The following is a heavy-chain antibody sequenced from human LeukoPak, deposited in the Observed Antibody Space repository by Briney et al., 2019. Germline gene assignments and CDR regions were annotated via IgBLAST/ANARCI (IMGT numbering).Heavy chain of an antibody. Sequence: GGSLRLSCVASGVPFSSYWMTWVRQAPGKGLEWVANIKQDGSKKSYVDSMKGRFTISRDNAKNSLYLQMNSLRAEDTAIYYCTRVGYIDEGIDYWGQGTLVTVSS. V-gene: IGHV3-7*04. J-gene: IGHJ4*02. CDR2: IKQDGSKK. CDR1: GVPFSSYW. D-gene: IGHD5-24*01. CDR3: TRVGYIDEGIDY.